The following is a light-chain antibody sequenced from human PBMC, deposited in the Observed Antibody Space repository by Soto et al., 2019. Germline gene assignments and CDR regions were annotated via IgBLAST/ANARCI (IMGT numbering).Light chain of an antibody. V-gene: IGLV1-44*01. CDR1: NSNIGSNT. J-gene: IGLJ1*01. CDR2: YDN. CDR3: AAWDDSLNGRV. Sequence: QSVLTHPPSASGTPGQRVTISCSGRNSNIGSNTVNWYQQLPGTAPKLLIYYDNLRPSGVPDRISGSKSGTSASLAISGLQSDDEADYYCAAWDDSLNGRVFGTGSKVTV.